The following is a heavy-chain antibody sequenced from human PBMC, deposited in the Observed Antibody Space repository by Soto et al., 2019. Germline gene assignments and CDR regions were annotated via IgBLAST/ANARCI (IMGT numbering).Heavy chain of an antibody. CDR3: ARARGCSGGSCPAGSYYYYGMDV. CDR1: GFTFSSYA. D-gene: IGHD2-15*01. J-gene: IGHJ6*02. V-gene: IGHV3-30-3*01. CDR2: ISYDGSNK. Sequence: QVQLVESGGGVVQPGRSLRLSCAASGFTFSSYAMHWVRQAPGKGLEWVAVISYDGSNKYYADSVKGRFTISRDNSKNTLYLQMNSLRAEDTAVYYCARARGCSGGSCPAGSYYYYGMDVWGQGTTVTVSS.